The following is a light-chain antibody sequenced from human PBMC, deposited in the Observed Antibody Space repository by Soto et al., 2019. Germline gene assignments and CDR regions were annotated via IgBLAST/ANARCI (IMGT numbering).Light chain of an antibody. V-gene: IGKV3-20*01. Sequence: IVSSQSPGTLSLSPGERVTLSCRASQSVTTRLAWYQHKPGQAPTLLMSGASNRASGVPVRFSGSGSGTDFTLTITRLEPEDFALYYCQQYGGSPITLGLGTRLEIK. CDR1: QSVTTR. J-gene: IGKJ5*01. CDR3: QQYGGSPIT. CDR2: GAS.